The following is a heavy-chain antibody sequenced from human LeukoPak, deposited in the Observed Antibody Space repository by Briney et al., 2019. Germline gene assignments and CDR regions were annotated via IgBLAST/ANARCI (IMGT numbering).Heavy chain of an antibody. CDR3: ARVRSAAAVDY. CDR2: INNDGSST. J-gene: IGHJ4*02. CDR1: GSTFSSYW. V-gene: IGHV3-74*01. Sequence: GGSLRLSCAASGSTFSSYWMHWVRQAPGRGLVWVSRINNDGSSTSYADSVKGRFTISRDNAKNTLHLQMNSLRAEDTAVYYCARVRSAAAVDYWGQGTLVTVSS.